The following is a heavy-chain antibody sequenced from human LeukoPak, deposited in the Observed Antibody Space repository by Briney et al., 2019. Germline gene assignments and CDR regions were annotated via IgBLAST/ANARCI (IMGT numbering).Heavy chain of an antibody. V-gene: IGHV3-23*01. Sequence: PGGSLRLSCAASGFTFSSYAMSWVRQAPGKGLEWVSAISGSGGSTYFADSVKGRFTISRDNSKNTLYLQMNRLRAEDTAVYYCAKGVQLWFNWFDPWGQGTLVTVSS. CDR2: ISGSGGST. D-gene: IGHD5-18*01. J-gene: IGHJ5*02. CDR1: GFTFSSYA. CDR3: AKGVQLWFNWFDP.